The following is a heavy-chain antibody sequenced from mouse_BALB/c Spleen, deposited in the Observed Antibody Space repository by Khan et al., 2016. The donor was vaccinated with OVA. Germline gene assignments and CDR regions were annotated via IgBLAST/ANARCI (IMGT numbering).Heavy chain of an antibody. V-gene: IGHV2-5*01. CDR3: AKNQAGYAMDY. CDR2: IWRGGST. Sequence: QVQLKESGPGLVQPSQSLSITCTVSGFSLTNYGVHWVHQSPGKGLEWLGVIWRGGSTDYNAAFMSRLYITKDNSKSQVFFKMNSLQADDTAIYYCAKNQAGYAMDYWGQGTSVTVSS. CDR1: GFSLTNYG. J-gene: IGHJ4*01.